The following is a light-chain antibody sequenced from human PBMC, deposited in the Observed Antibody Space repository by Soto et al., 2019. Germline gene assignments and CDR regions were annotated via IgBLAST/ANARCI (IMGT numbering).Light chain of an antibody. CDR1: QSVSSSY. CDR2: GAS. J-gene: IGKJ2*01. Sequence: ELVLTQSPGTLSLSPGERATLSCRASQSVSSSYLAWYQQKPGQDPRLLIDGASSRATGIPDRFSGSGSGTDFTVTISRLEPDDFAVYYCQQYGSSSYTFGQGTKLEI. CDR3: QQYGSSSYT. V-gene: IGKV3-20*01.